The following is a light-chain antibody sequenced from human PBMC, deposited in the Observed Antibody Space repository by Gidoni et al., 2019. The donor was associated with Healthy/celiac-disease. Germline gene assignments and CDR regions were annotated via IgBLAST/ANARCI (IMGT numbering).Light chain of an antibody. Sequence: DIQMTQSPSSLSASVGDRVHITCRASQSISSYLNWYQQKPGKAPKLLIYAASSLQSGVPTRFSGSGSGTDFTLTISSLQPEDFATYYCQQSYSTPRTFXQXTKVXIK. CDR2: AAS. J-gene: IGKJ1*01. V-gene: IGKV1-39*01. CDR3: QQSYSTPRT. CDR1: QSISSY.